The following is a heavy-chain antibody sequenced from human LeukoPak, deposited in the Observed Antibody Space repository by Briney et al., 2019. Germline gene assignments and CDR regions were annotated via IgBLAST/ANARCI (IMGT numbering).Heavy chain of an antibody. CDR3: ARESSTGHFDY. CDR2: IIPTFGIA. D-gene: IGHD4-17*01. Sequence: SVKVSCKASGGTFSSYAISWVRQAPGQGLEWMGRIIPTFGIANYAQKFQGRVTITADKSTSTAYMELSSLRSEDTAVYYCARESSTGHFDYWGQGTLVTVSS. V-gene: IGHV1-69*04. J-gene: IGHJ4*02. CDR1: GGTFSSYA.